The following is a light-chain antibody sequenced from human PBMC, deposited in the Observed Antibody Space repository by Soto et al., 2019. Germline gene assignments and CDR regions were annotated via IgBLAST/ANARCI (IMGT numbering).Light chain of an antibody. V-gene: IGKV3-15*01. Sequence: SLSVSPGERATLSCRASQSVITNLAWYQQKPGQAPRLLIYGASTRAAIIPARFSGSGSGTEFTLTISGLQSEDFAVYYCQQYNKWPRTFGQGTKVDIK. J-gene: IGKJ1*01. CDR3: QQYNKWPRT. CDR1: QSVITN. CDR2: GAS.